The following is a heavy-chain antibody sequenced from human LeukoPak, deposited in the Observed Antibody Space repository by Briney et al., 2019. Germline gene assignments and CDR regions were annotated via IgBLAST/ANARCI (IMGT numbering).Heavy chain of an antibody. CDR1: GYTFTSYG. CDR2: IDPSGGST. Sequence: ASVKVSCKASGYTFTSYGISWVRQAPGQGLEWMGIIDPSGGSTGYAQKFQGRVTMTRDTSTSTVCMELSSLRSDDTAVYYCARDLGLRGVTNWFDPWGQGTLVTVSS. V-gene: IGHV1-46*01. D-gene: IGHD3-10*01. J-gene: IGHJ5*02. CDR3: ARDLGLRGVTNWFDP.